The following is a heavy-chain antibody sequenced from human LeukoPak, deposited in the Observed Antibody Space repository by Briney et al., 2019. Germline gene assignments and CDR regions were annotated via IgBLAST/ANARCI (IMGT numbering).Heavy chain of an antibody. Sequence: PSETLSLTCTVSGGSISSYYWSWIRQPPGKGLEWIGYIYHSGSTYYNPSLKSRVTISVDTSKNQFSLKLNSVTAADTAVYYCARHVSGSFYFYYYGVDVWGQGTTVTVSS. CDR1: GGSISSYY. CDR2: IYHSGST. V-gene: IGHV4-59*08. J-gene: IGHJ6*02. CDR3: ARHVSGSFYFYYYGVDV. D-gene: IGHD1-26*01.